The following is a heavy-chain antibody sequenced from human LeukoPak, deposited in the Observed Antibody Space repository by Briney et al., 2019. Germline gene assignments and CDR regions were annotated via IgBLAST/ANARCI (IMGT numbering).Heavy chain of an antibody. Sequence: ASVKVSCKASGYTFTSYYMHWVRQAPGQGLEWMGIINPSGGSTSYAQKFQGRVTMTRDTSTSTVYMELSSLRSEDTAVYYCASCGTSCYHQGYYYYYMDVWGKGTTVTVSS. CDR2: INPSGGST. J-gene: IGHJ6*03. CDR3: ASCGTSCYHQGYYYYYMDV. D-gene: IGHD2-2*01. V-gene: IGHV1-46*01. CDR1: GYTFTSYY.